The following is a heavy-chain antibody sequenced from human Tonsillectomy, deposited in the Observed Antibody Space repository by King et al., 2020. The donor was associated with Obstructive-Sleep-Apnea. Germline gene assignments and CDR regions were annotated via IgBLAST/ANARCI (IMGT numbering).Heavy chain of an antibody. D-gene: IGHD3-16*01. CDR3: ARAYYGDFDS. J-gene: IGHJ4*02. CDR1: GGSISTYY. Sequence: VQLQESGPGLVKPSETLSLTCTVSGGSISTYYWSWIRQPPGKGLEWIGDIYYIGSTNYNPSLKSRVTISVDTSKNQFSLNLTSVTAADTAVYYCARAYYGDFDSWGQGTLVTVSS. V-gene: IGHV4-59*01. CDR2: IYYIGST.